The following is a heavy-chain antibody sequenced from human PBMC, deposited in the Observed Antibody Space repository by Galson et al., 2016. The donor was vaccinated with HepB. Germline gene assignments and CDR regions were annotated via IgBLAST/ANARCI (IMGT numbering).Heavy chain of an antibody. CDR2: IDHDGGT. CDR1: GGPFSGYY. Sequence: TLSLTCGVSGGPFSGYYWTWIRQSPGKGLEWIGEIDHDGGTNYNPSLKSRVTMSVETSKSQFSLKLKSLTAADTAVYYCARRWYRRYIDFWGQGTQVTVSS. J-gene: IGHJ4*02. CDR3: ARRWYRRYIDF. V-gene: IGHV4-34*01. D-gene: IGHD1-1*01.